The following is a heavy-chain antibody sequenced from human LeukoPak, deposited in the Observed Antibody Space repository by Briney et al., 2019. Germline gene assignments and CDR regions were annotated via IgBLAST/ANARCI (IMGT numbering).Heavy chain of an antibody. V-gene: IGHV5-51*01. CDR2: IYPGDSDT. Sequence: KHGESLKTSCQGSGYRFTTYWVTWVRQMPGKGLEWMGIIYPGDSDTRYSPSFQGQVTISADKSISTAYLQWSSLKASDTAIYYCTRHTSSWSREDYWGQGTLVTVSS. J-gene: IGHJ4*02. CDR3: TRHTSSWSREDY. D-gene: IGHD6-13*01. CDR1: GYRFTTYW.